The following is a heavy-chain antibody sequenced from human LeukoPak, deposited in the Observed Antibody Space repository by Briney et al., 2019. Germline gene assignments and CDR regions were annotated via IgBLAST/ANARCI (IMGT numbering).Heavy chain of an antibody. Sequence: SETLSLTCTVSGGSISSYYWSWIRQPPGKGLEWIGYVYYSGSTNYNPSLKSRVTISVDTSKNQFSLKLSSVTAADTAVYYCTRGSIAYYYMDVWGKGTTVTISS. CDR3: TRGSIAYYYMDV. V-gene: IGHV4-59*01. D-gene: IGHD3-22*01. CDR1: GGSISSYY. CDR2: VYYSGST. J-gene: IGHJ6*03.